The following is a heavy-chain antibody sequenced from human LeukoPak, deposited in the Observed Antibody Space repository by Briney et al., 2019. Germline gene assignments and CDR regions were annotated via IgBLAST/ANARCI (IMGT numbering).Heavy chain of an antibody. D-gene: IGHD3-10*01. J-gene: IGHJ4*02. Sequence: PGGSLRLSCAASGFTVSSNYMSWVRQAPGKGLEWVSILYSGGKTYYIGSVKGRFTISRDNSKNTLYLHMNNLRAEDTAVYYCARVNPEYYFDYWGQGTLVTVSS. CDR2: LYSGGKT. V-gene: IGHV3-66*01. CDR1: GFTVSSNY. CDR3: ARVNPEYYFDY.